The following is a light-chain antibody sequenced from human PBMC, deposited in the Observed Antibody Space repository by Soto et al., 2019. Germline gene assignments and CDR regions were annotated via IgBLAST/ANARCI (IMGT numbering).Light chain of an antibody. CDR1: QSISSW. V-gene: IGKV1-5*03. CDR2: KAS. Sequence: DIQMTQSPSTLSASVGDRVTITCRASQSISSWLAWYQQKPGKAPKLLIYKASSLESGVPSRFSGSGSGTEFTLTISSLRPDDFATYYCQQYNSDPWTFGQGTKVEIK. CDR3: QQYNSDPWT. J-gene: IGKJ1*01.